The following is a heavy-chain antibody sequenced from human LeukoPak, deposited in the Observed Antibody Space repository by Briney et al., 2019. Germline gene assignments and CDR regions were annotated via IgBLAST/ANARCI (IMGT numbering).Heavy chain of an antibody. CDR1: GFTFSGSA. V-gene: IGHV3-73*01. Sequence: GGSLRLSCAASGFTFSGSAMHWVRQASGKGLEWVGRIRSKANSYATAYAASVKGRFTISRDDSKNTAYLQMNSLKTEDTAVYYCAKDLTIFGVVTEIWGQGTLVTVSS. J-gene: IGHJ4*02. CDR2: IRSKANSYAT. D-gene: IGHD3-3*01. CDR3: AKDLTIFGVVTEI.